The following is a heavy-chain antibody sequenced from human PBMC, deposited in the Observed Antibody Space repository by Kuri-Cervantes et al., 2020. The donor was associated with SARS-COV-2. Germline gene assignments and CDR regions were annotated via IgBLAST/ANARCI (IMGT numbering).Heavy chain of an antibody. D-gene: IGHD3-3*01. J-gene: IGHJ6*02. V-gene: IGHV3-21*04. CDR3: ASHYYDFWSGPSGGMDV. Sequence: GESLKISCAASGFTFSTYSMNWVRQAPGKGLEWVSSISMSSTYTYYADSVKGRFTISRDNAKNTLYLQMNSLRAEDTAVYYCASHYYDFWSGPSGGMDVWGQGTTFTVSS. CDR2: ISMSSTYT. CDR1: GFTFSTYS.